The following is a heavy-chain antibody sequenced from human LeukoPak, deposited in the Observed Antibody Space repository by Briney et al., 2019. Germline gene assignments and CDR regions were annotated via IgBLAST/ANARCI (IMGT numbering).Heavy chain of an antibody. V-gene: IGHV4-59*11. CDR3: ARDGGYDSSGYYDY. J-gene: IGHJ4*02. Sequence: SETLSLTCNVSGGSITSHSWNWIRQPPGKGLEWIGYIYYSGSTDYNPSLKSRVTISVDTSKNHFALKLRSVTAADTAVYYCARDGGYDSSGYYDYRGQGTLVTVSS. CDR1: GGSITSHS. D-gene: IGHD3-22*01. CDR2: IYYSGST.